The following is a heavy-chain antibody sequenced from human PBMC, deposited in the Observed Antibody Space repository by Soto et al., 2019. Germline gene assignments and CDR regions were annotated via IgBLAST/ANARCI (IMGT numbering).Heavy chain of an antibody. CDR2: ISYDGSKK. J-gene: IGHJ6*02. V-gene: IGHV3-30*18. Sequence: GGSLRLSCAASGFTFSSYGMHWVRQAPGKGLEWVTVISYDGSKKYYADPVKGRFTISRDNSKNTLYLQLNSLRAEDTAVYYCAKDLEAYCGGDCHTYYYYGMDVWGQGTTVTVSS. CDR3: AKDLEAYCGGDCHTYYYYGMDV. D-gene: IGHD2-21*02. CDR1: GFTFSSYG.